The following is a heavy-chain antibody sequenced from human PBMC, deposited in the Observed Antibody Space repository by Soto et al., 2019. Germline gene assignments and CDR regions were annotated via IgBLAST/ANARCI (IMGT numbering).Heavy chain of an antibody. D-gene: IGHD5-12*01. CDR1: GFTFSSYS. CDR3: ASVDIVATTLSPFDY. V-gene: IGHV3-21*01. CDR2: ISSSSSYI. Sequence: GGSLRLSCAASGFTFSSYSMNWVRQAPGKGLEWVSSISSSSSYIYYADSVKGRFTISRDNAKNSLYLQMNSLRAEDTAVYYCASVDIVATTLSPFDYWGQGTLVTVSS. J-gene: IGHJ4*02.